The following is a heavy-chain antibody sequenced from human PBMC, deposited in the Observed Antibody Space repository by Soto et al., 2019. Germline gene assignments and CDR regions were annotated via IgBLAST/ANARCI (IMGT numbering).Heavy chain of an antibody. D-gene: IGHD3-22*01. Sequence: PGGSLRLSCAASGFTFSSYGMYWVRQAPGKGLEWVAYITSSSDTIYYSDSVKGRFTISRDNGKNSLFLQMNSLRDEDTAVYYCARVVVVIPPGYYYAMDVWGQGTTVTVSS. J-gene: IGHJ6*02. V-gene: IGHV3-48*02. CDR1: GFTFSSYG. CDR2: ITSSSDTI. CDR3: ARVVVVIPPGYYYAMDV.